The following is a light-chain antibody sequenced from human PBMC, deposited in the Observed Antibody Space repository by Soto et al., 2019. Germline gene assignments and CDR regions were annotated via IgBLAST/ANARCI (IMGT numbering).Light chain of an antibody. J-gene: IGLJ2*01. CDR3: QSYDSSLSGVV. Sequence: QSALTQPPSVSGAPGQRVTISCTGSSSNIGAGYDVHWYQQLPGTAHKLHIYGNSNRPSGVPDRFSGSKSGTSASLAITGLQAEDEADYYCQSYDSSLSGVVFGGGTKLTVL. CDR1: SSNIGAGYD. CDR2: GNS. V-gene: IGLV1-40*01.